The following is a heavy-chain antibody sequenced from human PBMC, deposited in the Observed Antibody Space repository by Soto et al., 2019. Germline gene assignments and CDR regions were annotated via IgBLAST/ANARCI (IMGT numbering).Heavy chain of an antibody. CDR2: IYYSGST. CDR3: AGVVVITTCFDY. Sequence: SETLSLTCTVSGGSVSSGDYYWSWIRQPPGKGLEWIGYIYYSGSTYYNPSLKSRVTISVDTSKNQFSLKLSSVTAADTAVYYCAGVVVITTCFDYWGQGTLVTVSS. D-gene: IGHD3-22*01. V-gene: IGHV4-30-4*01. CDR1: GGSVSSGDYY. J-gene: IGHJ4*02.